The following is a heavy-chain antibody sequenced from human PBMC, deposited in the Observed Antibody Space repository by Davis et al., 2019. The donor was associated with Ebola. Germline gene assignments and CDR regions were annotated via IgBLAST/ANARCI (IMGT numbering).Heavy chain of an antibody. CDR2: ISAYNGNT. CDR3: VRDGSSWYYGYYYYYYMDV. D-gene: IGHD6-13*01. V-gene: IGHV1-18*01. Sequence: ASVKVSCKASGGTFSSYAISWVRQAPGQGLEWMGWISAYNGNTNYAQKLQGRVTMTTDTSTSTAYMELRSLRSDDTAVYYCVRDGSSWYYGYYYYYYMDVWGKGTTVTVSS. CDR1: GGTFSSYA. J-gene: IGHJ6*03.